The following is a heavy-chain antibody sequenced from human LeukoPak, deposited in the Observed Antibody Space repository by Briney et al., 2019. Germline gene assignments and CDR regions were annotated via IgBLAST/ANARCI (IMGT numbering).Heavy chain of an antibody. CDR2: ISAYNGNT. CDR3: ARGLYYYDSSGPPNWFDP. Sequence: ASVKVSCKASGYTFTSYGISWVRQAPGQGLEWMGWISAYNGNTNYAQKLQGRVTMTTDTSTSTAYVELRSLRSDDTAVYYCARGLYYYDSSGPPNWFDPWGQGTLVTVSS. D-gene: IGHD3-22*01. V-gene: IGHV1-18*01. CDR1: GYTFTSYG. J-gene: IGHJ5*02.